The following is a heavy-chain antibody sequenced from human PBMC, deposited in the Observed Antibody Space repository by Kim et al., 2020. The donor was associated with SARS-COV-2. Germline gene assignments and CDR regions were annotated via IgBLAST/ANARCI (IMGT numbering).Heavy chain of an antibody. V-gene: IGHV4-31*02. Sequence: RRVTITVDTSKNQFSLKLSSVTAADTAVYYCAREFRVTMVRGVLNWFDPWGQGTLVTVSS. CDR3: AREFRVTMVRGVLNWFDP. J-gene: IGHJ5*02. D-gene: IGHD3-10*01.